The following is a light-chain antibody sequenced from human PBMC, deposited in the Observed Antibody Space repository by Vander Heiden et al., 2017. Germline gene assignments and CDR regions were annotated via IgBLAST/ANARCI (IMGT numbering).Light chain of an antibody. CDR1: QSLSSW. V-gene: IGKV1-5*01. CDR2: DAS. J-gene: IGKJ1*01. Sequence: DIHMTQSPSTLSASVGHRVTLTCLASQSLSSWLAWYQQKPGKAPKLLNYDASSLESGVPSRFSGSGSGTEFTLTSSSLQPDDFATYYCQQYKSYSPWTFGQGTKVEIK. CDR3: QQYKSYSPWT.